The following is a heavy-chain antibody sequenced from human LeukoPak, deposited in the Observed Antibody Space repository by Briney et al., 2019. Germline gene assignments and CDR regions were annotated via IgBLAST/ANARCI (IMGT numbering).Heavy chain of an antibody. CDR1: GGSISSYY. J-gene: IGHJ3*02. V-gene: IGHV4-4*09. Sequence: SETLSLTCTVSGGSISSYYWSWIRQPPGKGLEWIAYIYASGSTNSNPSLKNRVTVSVDTSKNQLSLRLTSVTAADTAVYYCARHEVAGSRNAFDIWGQGTMVTVSS. CDR2: IYASGST. D-gene: IGHD6-19*01. CDR3: ARHEVAGSRNAFDI.